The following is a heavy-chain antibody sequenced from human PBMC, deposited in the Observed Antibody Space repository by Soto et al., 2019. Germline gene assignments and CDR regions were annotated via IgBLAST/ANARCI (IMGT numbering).Heavy chain of an antibody. Sequence: GGSLRLSCNCSGFRFSEHAMSWIRQAPGKGLEWVSYISHSGSSIYYADSVKGRFTISRDNAKNLLYLQMNSLTAEDTAVYYCARELNYFDYWGQGTLVTVSS. V-gene: IGHV3-11*01. CDR1: GFRFSEHA. J-gene: IGHJ4*02. CDR2: ISHSGSSI. CDR3: ARELNYFDY.